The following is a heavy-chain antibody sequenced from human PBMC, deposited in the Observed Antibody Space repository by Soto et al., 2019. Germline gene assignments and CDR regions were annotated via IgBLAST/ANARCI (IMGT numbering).Heavy chain of an antibody. CDR2: ISSGSGYI. D-gene: IGHD6-19*01. J-gene: IGHJ5*02. V-gene: IGHV3-21*01. Sequence: GSLRLSCAASGFTFSTYDMNWVRQAPGKGLEWVSYISSGSGYIYYADSVKGRFTISRDNAKNSLYLQMNSLSAEDTAIYYCARLAVAGANWFDPWGQGTLVTVSS. CDR1: GFTFSTYD. CDR3: ARLAVAGANWFDP.